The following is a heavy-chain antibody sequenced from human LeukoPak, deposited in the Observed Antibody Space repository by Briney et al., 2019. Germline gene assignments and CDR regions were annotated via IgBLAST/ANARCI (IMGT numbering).Heavy chain of an antibody. CDR1: GFPFSGSA. Sequence: GGPLTLSCAASGFPFSGSAMHWVRQASGKGLEWVGNIRSRANSFATAYAASVKGRFTISRDDSKNTAYLQMNSLKTEDTAVYYCTRLSFTVSAAGSHWYYYYYMDVWGKGTTVTVSS. CDR3: TRLSFTVSAAGSHWYYYYYMDV. V-gene: IGHV3-73*01. J-gene: IGHJ6*03. CDR2: IRSRANSFAT. D-gene: IGHD6-13*01.